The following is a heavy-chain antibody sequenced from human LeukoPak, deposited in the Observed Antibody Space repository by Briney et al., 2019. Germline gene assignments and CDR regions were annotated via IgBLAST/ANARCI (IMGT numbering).Heavy chain of an antibody. CDR2: ISSSSSYI. J-gene: IGHJ4*02. CDR1: GFTFSSYS. V-gene: IGHV3-21*01. CDR3: ARDGFDYGGNDWWDY. D-gene: IGHD4-23*01. Sequence: KPGGSLRLSCAASGFTFSSYSMNWVRQAPGKGLEWVSSISSSSSYIYYADSVKGRFTISRDNAKNSLYLQMNSLRAEDTAVYYCARDGFDYGGNDWWDYWGQGTLVTVSS.